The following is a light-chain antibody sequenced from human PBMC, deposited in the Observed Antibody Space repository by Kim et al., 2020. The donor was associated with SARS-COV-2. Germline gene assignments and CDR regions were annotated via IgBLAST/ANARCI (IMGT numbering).Light chain of an antibody. V-gene: IGKV1-5*03. CDR1: QGICGW. J-gene: IGKJ2*01. CDR3: QQYNSYPYT. CDR2: KAS. Sequence: SGFFGGSFSIGCLAIQGICGWFAWFQQKPGQAPKLLVYKASTLQSGVPSRFIGSGFVTEFTFTISSRQPDDFASYYCQQYNSYPYTFGQGTKLEIK.